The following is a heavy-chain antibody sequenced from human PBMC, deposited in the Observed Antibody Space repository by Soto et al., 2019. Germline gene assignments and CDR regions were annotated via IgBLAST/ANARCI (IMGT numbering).Heavy chain of an antibody. D-gene: IGHD1-1*01. J-gene: IGHJ5*02. CDR1: GFTFSSYS. CDR3: ARDPNWPKGGWFDP. V-gene: IGHV3-21*01. Sequence: GGSLRLSCAASGFTFSSYSMNWVRQAPGKGLEWVSSISSSSSYIYYADSVKGRFTISRDNAKNSLYLQMNSLRAEDTAVYYCARDPNWPKGGWFDPWGQGTLVTVSS. CDR2: ISSSSSYI.